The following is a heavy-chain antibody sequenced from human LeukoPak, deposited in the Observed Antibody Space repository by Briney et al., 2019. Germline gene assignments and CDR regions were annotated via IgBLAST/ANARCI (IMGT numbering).Heavy chain of an antibody. V-gene: IGHV4-30-2*01. CDR2: MYHSGST. CDR1: GGSLSSGGYY. D-gene: IGHD3-22*01. J-gene: IGHJ3*02. CDR3: ASPPRYYYDSSGPAPMGAFDI. Sequence: SETLSLTCTVSGGSLSSGGYYWSWIRQPPGKGLEWIGYMYHSGSTYYNPSLKSRVTISVDRSKTQFSLKLSSVTAADTGVCYCASPPRYYYDSSGPAPMGAFDIWGQGTMVTVSS.